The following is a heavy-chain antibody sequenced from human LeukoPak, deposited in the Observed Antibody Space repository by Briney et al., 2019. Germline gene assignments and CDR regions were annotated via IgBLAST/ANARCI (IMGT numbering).Heavy chain of an antibody. CDR3: ARSSCSSTSCPAYGMDV. Sequence: SQTLSLTCAISGDSVSSNSAAWNWIRQSPSRGLEWLGRTYYRSKWYNDYAVSVKSRITINPDTSKNQFSLQLNSVTPEDTAVYYCARSSCSSTSCPAYGMDVWDQGTTVTVSS. CDR2: TYYRSKWYN. V-gene: IGHV6-1*01. J-gene: IGHJ6*02. D-gene: IGHD2-2*01. CDR1: GDSVSSNSAA.